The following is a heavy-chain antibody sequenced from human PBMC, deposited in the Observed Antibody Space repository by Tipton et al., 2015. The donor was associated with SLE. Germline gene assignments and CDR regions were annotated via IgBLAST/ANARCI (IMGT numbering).Heavy chain of an antibody. D-gene: IGHD1-26*01. CDR2: IYYGGST. V-gene: IGHV4-59*01. Sequence: LRLSCTVSGGSISSYYWSWIRQPPGKGLEWIGYIYYGGSTNYNPSLKSRVTISVDTSKNQFSLKLSPVTAADTAVYYCAREVVGADDAFDIWGQGTMVTVSS. CDR3: AREVVGADDAFDI. CDR1: GGSISSYY. J-gene: IGHJ3*02.